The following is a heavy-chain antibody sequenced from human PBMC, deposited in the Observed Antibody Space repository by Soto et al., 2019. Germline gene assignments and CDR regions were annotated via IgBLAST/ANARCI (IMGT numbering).Heavy chain of an antibody. CDR1: GGTSTHHA. J-gene: IGHJ6*02. CDR3: ARDGYCVSSTCSFLPDV. CDR2: IMWNPDRL. D-gene: IGHD2-2*01. Sequence: PGGALRLSFVCSGGTSTHHAMHWVRHAPRKGLEWDSGIMWNPDRLGYADSVKGCFTISRDNAKSSLYLQMNSLRDEDMAVYYCARDGYCVSSTCSFLPDVWGQGTTVTISS. V-gene: IGHV3-9*02.